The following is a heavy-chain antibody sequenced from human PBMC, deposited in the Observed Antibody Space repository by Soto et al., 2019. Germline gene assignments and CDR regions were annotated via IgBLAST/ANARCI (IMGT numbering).Heavy chain of an antibody. CDR2: ISGSGGST. CDR1: GFTFSSYA. CDR3: AKDADYGDYYFDY. Sequence: LRPSCAASGFTFSSYAMSWVRQAPGKGLEWVSAISGSGGSTYYADSVKGRFTISRDNSKNTLYLQMNSLRAEDTAVYYCAKDADYGDYYFDYWGQGTLVTVSS. V-gene: IGHV3-23*01. D-gene: IGHD4-17*01. J-gene: IGHJ4*02.